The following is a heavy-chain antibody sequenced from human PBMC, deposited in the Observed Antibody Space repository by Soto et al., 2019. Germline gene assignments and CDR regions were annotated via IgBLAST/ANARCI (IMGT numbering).Heavy chain of an antibody. V-gene: IGHV1-69*13. CDR2: IIPIFGTA. Sequence: SVKVSCKASGGTFSSYSISWVRQAPGQGLEWMGGIIPIFGTANYAQKFQGRVTITADESTSTAYMELSSLRSEDTAVYYCARGYCSGGSCLPPPENYYYYGMDVWGQGTTVTVSS. CDR1: GGTFSSYS. CDR3: ARGYCSGGSCLPPPENYYYYGMDV. D-gene: IGHD2-15*01. J-gene: IGHJ6*02.